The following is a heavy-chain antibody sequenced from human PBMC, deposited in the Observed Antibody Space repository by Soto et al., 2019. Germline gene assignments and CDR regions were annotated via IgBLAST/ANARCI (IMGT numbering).Heavy chain of an antibody. CDR2: ISSSSSTI. V-gene: IGHV3-48*02. CDR1: GFTFSSYS. Sequence: GGSLRLSCAASGFTFSSYSMNWVRQAPGKGLEWVSYISSSSSTIYYADSVKGRFTISRDNAKNSLYLQMNSLRDEDTAVYYCARAGIVATIYYRSEWFDPWGQGTLVTVSS. J-gene: IGHJ5*02. CDR3: ARAGIVATIYYRSEWFDP. D-gene: IGHD5-12*01.